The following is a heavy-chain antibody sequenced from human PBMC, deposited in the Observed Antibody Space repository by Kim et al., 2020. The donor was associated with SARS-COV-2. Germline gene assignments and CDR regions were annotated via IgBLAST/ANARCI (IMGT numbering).Heavy chain of an antibody. CDR2: ISWNSGSI. V-gene: IGHV3-9*01. J-gene: IGHJ4*02. Sequence: GGSLRLSCAASGLTFDDYAMHWVRQAPGKGLEWVSSISWNSGSIAYGDSVKGRFIISRDNAKNSLYLQMNSLRAEDTALYFCAKGGGRWIQQWLNRWGQGTLVTVSS. CDR3: AKGGGRWIQQWLNR. CDR1: GLTFDDYA. D-gene: IGHD5-18*01.